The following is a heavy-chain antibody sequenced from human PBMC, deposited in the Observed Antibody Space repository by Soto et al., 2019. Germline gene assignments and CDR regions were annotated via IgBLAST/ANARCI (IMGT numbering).Heavy chain of an antibody. CDR3: TIVRVADSALDH. V-gene: IGHV3-30*03. CDR1: GFIFSNHG. J-gene: IGHJ4*02. D-gene: IGHD3-10*02. CDR2: MSYDGSDT. Sequence: QVQLVESGGGMVQPGRSLRLSCVGSGFIFSNHGMHWVRQTPGKGLEWVAFMSYDGSDTFYADSVKGRFTISRDNSKNTLFLHMSNLRAEDTAMYYCTIVRVADSALDHWGQGTLVTVSS.